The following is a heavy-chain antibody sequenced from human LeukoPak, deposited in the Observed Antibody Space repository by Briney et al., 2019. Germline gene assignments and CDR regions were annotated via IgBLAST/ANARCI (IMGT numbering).Heavy chain of an antibody. D-gene: IGHD2-2*01. V-gene: IGHV4-34*01. CDR3: ARTPPDEVVVPAAIYYYYYGMDV. Sequence: SETLSLTCAVYGGSFGGYYWSWIRQPPGKGLEWIGEINHSGSTNYNPSLKSRVTISVDTSKNQFSLKLSSVTAADTAVYYCARTPPDEVVVPAAIYYYYYGMDVWGQGTTVTVSS. CDR1: GGSFGGYY. CDR2: INHSGST. J-gene: IGHJ6*02.